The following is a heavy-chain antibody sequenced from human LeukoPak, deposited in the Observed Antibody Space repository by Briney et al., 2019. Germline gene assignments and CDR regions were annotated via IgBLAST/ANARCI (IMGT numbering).Heavy chain of an antibody. V-gene: IGHV4-39*07. CDR2: IYYSGST. D-gene: IGHD5-12*01. CDR1: GGSISSSSYY. CDR3: ARVEDSGYDYRGRFDP. Sequence: SETLSLTCTVSGGSISSSSYYWGWIRQPPGKGLEWIGSIYYSGSTYYNPSLKSRVTISVDTSKNQFSLKLSSVTAADTAVYYCARVEDSGYDYRGRFDPWGQGTLVTVSS. J-gene: IGHJ5*02.